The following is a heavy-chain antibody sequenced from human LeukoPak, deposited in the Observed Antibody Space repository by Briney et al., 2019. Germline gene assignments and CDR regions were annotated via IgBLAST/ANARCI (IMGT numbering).Heavy chain of an antibody. J-gene: IGHJ4*02. CDR3: ARGGAYDYGVLDV. D-gene: IGHD4/OR15-4a*01. V-gene: IGHV3-53*01. CDR2: IYSGGNT. CDR1: GFTVGTNY. Sequence: PGGSLRLSCAASGFTVGTNYMSWVRQAPGKGLECVSIIYSGGNTYYADSVKGRFTISRDTAKNTLYLQMNSLRAEDTAVYYCARGGAYDYGVLDVWGQGTLVTVSS.